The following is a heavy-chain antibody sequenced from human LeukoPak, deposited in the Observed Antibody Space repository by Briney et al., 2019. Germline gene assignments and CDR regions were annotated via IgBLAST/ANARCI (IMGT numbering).Heavy chain of an antibody. Sequence: ASVKVSCKASGYTFTSYGISWVRQAPGQGLEWMGWISAYNGNTNYAQKLQGRVTMTTDTSTSTAYMELRSLRSDDTAVYYCARVYYDFWSGCPTPFDYWGQGTLVTVSS. CDR3: ARVYYDFWSGCPTPFDY. V-gene: IGHV1-18*01. D-gene: IGHD3-3*01. CDR1: GYTFTSYG. CDR2: ISAYNGNT. J-gene: IGHJ4*02.